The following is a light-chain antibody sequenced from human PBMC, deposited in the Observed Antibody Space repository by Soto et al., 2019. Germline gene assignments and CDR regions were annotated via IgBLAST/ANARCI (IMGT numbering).Light chain of an antibody. CDR2: DAS. CDR3: QHRYNWPLT. CDR1: ENINTY. Sequence: IVLTQSPATLSVSPGETATLSCRASENINTYLAWYQQKPGQAPKLLIYDASNRATGTPARFSASGSGTDFTLSISSLEPEDFAVYYCQHRYNWPLTFGGGTKVDIK. V-gene: IGKV3-11*01. J-gene: IGKJ4*01.